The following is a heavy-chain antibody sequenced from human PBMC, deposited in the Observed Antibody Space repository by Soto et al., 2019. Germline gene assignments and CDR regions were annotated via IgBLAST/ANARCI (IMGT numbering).Heavy chain of an antibody. Sequence: QVQLQESGPGLVKSSETLSLTCTVSGGSVTSEHYYWNWIRQPPGKGLEWIGYFFYTGSTNYNPTLGSGLTMSVDASKNHFALGLNSVTAADTAVYYCAGGTDGKKVAYWGQGALVTVSS. CDR1: GGSVTSEHYY. CDR3: AGGTDGKKVAY. V-gene: IGHV4-61*03. CDR2: FFYTGST. D-gene: IGHD5-12*01. J-gene: IGHJ4*02.